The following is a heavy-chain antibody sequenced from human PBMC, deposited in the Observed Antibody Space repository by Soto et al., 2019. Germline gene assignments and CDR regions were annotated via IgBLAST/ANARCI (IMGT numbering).Heavy chain of an antibody. J-gene: IGHJ5*02. V-gene: IGHV1-8*01. CDR1: GYTFTSYD. D-gene: IGHD6-13*01. CDR3: ARGRKVRNSSSWFNWFDP. Sequence: ASVKVSCKASGYTFTSYDINWVRQATGQGLEWMGWMNPNSGNTGYAQKFQGRVTMTRNTSISTAYMELSSLRSEDTAVYYCARGRKVRNSSSWFNWFDPWGQGTLVTVSS. CDR2: MNPNSGNT.